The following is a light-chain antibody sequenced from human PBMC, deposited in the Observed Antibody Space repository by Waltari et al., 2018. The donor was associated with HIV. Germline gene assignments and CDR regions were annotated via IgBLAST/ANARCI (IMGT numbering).Light chain of an antibody. V-gene: IGLV3-25*03. CDR3: QSADNTGTSVV. CDR1: ALAKQH. J-gene: IGLJ2*01. Sequence: SYELTQPPSVSVSPGQTARITCSADALAKQHTYWYQQKPGQAPEVVIYKDTHRPSGIPARFSGSSSGTIVTLTISGVQAEDEAVYYCQSADNTGTSVVFGGGTKLTVL. CDR2: KDT.